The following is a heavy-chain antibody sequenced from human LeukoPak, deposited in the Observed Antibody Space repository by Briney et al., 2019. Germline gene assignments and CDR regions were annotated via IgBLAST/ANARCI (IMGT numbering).Heavy chain of an antibody. CDR2: INPNRGGT. Sequence: ASVTLSFTSSVYTFTVYYMHWVRQAHGQGLELMGWINPNRGGTNSAPKFQSRDTMTRDKSISTAYMELSRLRSDDTAVYYGARGPGYFYFFDYWGQGTVVSVCS. D-gene: IGHD3-9*01. J-gene: IGHJ4*02. V-gene: IGHV1-2*02. CDR1: VYTFTVYY. CDR3: ARGPGYFYFFDY.